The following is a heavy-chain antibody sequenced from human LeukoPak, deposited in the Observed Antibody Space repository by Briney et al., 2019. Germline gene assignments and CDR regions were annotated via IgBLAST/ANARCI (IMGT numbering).Heavy chain of an antibody. CDR3: ARTAGWSYGFDY. J-gene: IGHJ4*02. D-gene: IGHD3-16*01. Sequence: SETLSLTCTVSGGSISSGDYYWTWIRQHPGKGLEWIGYIYNSGTTYYNPSLESRVTISGDTSKNQFSLKLSSVTAADTAVCYCARTAGWSYGFDYWGQGTLVTVSS. V-gene: IGHV4-31*03. CDR1: GGSISSGDYY. CDR2: IYNSGTT.